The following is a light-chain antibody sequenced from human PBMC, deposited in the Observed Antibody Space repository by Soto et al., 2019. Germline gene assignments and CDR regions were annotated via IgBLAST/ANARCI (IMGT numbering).Light chain of an antibody. CDR2: GNS. CDR1: SSNIGAGYD. CDR3: QSYDSSLSGNYV. J-gene: IGLJ1*01. Sequence: QSALTQPPSVSAAPGQRVTISCTGSSSNIGAGYDVHWYQQLPGTAPKLLIYGNSNRPSGVPDRFSGSKSGTSASLAITGLQAEDEADYYCQSYDSSLSGNYVFGTGTKVTVL. V-gene: IGLV1-40*01.